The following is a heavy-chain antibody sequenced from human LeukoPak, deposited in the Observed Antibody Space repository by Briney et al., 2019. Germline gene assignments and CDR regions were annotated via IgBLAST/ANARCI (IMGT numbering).Heavy chain of an antibody. Sequence: PSETLSLTCAVYGGSFTGYYWTWIRQSPGKGLEWIGEINDSGSTNYNSSLESRVTISIDTSKNQFSLNLSSVTAADTAIYYCARDGYSGSDALWGQGTLVTVSS. CDR2: INDSGST. J-gene: IGHJ4*02. D-gene: IGHD5-12*01. CDR3: ARDGYSGSDAL. CDR1: GGSFTGYY. V-gene: IGHV4-34*01.